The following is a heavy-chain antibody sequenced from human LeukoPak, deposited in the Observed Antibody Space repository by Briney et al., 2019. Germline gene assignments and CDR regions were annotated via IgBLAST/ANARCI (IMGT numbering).Heavy chain of an antibody. CDR3: ARLSGSGSYYIAIGY. CDR1: GYSFSTYW. J-gene: IGHJ4*02. Sequence: GDSLKISCKGSGYSFSTYWIGWVRQMPGKGLEWMGIIDPGDSDTRYSPSFQRQVTISADKSISTAYLQWTSLKASDTAMYYCARLSGSGSYYIAIGYWGQGTLVTVSS. CDR2: IDPGDSDT. V-gene: IGHV5-51*01. D-gene: IGHD3-10*01.